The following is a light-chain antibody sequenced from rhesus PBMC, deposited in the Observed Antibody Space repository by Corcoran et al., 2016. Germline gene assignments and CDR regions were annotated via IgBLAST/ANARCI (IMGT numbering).Light chain of an antibody. CDR2: GAS. Sequence: EIVMTQSPATLSLSPGETATISCRTSQSVSSKLAWYQQKPGQAPRLLIYGASSRATGLPDRFSGSGSGTDCPLTLSSLGPEDFAVSYCQETSTLWTFVQGTKVKIK. V-gene: IGKV3-31*02. CDR1: QSVSSK. CDR3: QETSTLWT. J-gene: IGKJ1*01.